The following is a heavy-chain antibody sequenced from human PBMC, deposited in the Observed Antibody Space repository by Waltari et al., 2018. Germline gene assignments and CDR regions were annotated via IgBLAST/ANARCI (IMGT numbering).Heavy chain of an antibody. CDR1: GGSISTNYN. V-gene: IGHV4-39*01. D-gene: IGHD4-17*01. CDR3: GRIAFGDDGGYFQQ. Sequence: QLQLQESGPGLVKPSETLSLTCPVSGGSISTNYNWGWIRQPPGKGLEWMGNMQYRGSTFYNPALKSRVTISLDTSKNQFSLRLNSVGAADTAVYFCGRIAFGDDGGYFQQWGQGTLVTVSS. CDR2: MQYRGST. J-gene: IGHJ1*01.